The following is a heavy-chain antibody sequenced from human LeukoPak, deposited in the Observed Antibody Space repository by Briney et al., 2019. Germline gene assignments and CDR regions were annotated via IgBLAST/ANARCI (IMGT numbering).Heavy chain of an antibody. CDR2: IYTSGST. Sequence: SETLSLTCTVSGGSFSSYYWSWIRQPAGRGLEWIGRIYTSGSTNYNPSLKSRVTMSVDTSKNQFSLKLSSVTAADTAVYYCARDYYFGAFDIWGQGTMVTVSS. CDR3: ARDYYFGAFDI. CDR1: GGSFSSYY. V-gene: IGHV4-4*07. D-gene: IGHD3-22*01. J-gene: IGHJ3*02.